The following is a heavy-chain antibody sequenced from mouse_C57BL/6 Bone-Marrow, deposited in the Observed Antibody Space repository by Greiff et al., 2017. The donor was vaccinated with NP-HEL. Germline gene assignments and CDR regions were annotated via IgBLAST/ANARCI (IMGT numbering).Heavy chain of an antibody. D-gene: IGHD2-2*01. Sequence: EVKLVESGGGLVKPGGSLKLSCAASGFTFSDYGMHWVRQAPEKGLEWVAYISSGSSTIYYADTVKGRFTISRDNAKNTLFLQMISLRSEDTAMYYCASMVTYRYFGGWGTVTTVTAS. CDR1: GFTFSDYG. CDR2: ISSGSSTI. J-gene: IGHJ1*03. CDR3: ASMVTYRYFGG. V-gene: IGHV5-17*01.